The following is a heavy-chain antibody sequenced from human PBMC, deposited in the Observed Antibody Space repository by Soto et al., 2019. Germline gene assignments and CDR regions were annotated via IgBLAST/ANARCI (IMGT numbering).Heavy chain of an antibody. D-gene: IGHD1-26*01. CDR2: ISYDGTNK. J-gene: IGHJ4*02. V-gene: IGHV3-30*18. CDR1: GFTFSSYG. CDR3: AKDRGAYTSSYYEGYFDY. Sequence: GGSLRLSCAGSGFTFSSYGIHWVRQAPGKGLEWVALISYDGTNKYYADSVKGRFTISRDNSKNTLYLQIDSLRAEDTAMYYCAKDRGAYTSSYYEGYFDYWGQGTLVTVSS.